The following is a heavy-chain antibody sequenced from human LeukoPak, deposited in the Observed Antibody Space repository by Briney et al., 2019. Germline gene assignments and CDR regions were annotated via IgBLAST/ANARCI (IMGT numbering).Heavy chain of an antibody. J-gene: IGHJ4*02. CDR2: IWYDGSNK. CDR1: RFTFSSYG. D-gene: IGHD5-18*01. CDR3: VREGGDTAMAFDY. V-gene: IGHV3-33*01. Sequence: GGSLRLSCAASRFTFSSYGMHWVRQAPGKGLEWVTVIWYDGSNKYYADSVKGRFTISRDNSKNTLYLQMNSLRAEDTAVYYCVREGGDTAMAFDYWGQGTLVTVSS.